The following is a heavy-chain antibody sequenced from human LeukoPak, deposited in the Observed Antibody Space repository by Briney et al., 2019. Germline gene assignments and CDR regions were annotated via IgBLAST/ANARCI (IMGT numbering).Heavy chain of an antibody. CDR3: ARGGWLGPARGRELQLRVDY. D-gene: IGHD1-26*01. V-gene: IGHV1-2*06. CDR1: GYTFTSYY. CDR2: INPNSGGT. J-gene: IGHJ4*02. Sequence: ASVKVSCKASGYTFTSYYMHWVRQAPGQGLEWMGRINPNSGGTNYAQKFQGRDTMTRDTSISTAYMELSRLRSDDTAVYYCARGGWLGPARGRELQLRVDYWGQGTLVTVSS.